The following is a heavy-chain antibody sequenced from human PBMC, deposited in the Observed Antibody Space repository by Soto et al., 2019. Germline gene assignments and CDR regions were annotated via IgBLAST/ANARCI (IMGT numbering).Heavy chain of an antibody. V-gene: IGHV3-49*03. D-gene: IGHD3-3*01. J-gene: IGHJ6*03. CDR3: TRGEINFWSGYSIYYYYYMDA. Sequence: GGSLRLSCTASGFTFGDYAMSWFRQAPGKGLEWVGFIRSKAYGGTTEYAASVKGRFTISRDDSKSIAYLQMNSLKTEDTAVYYCTRGEINFWSGYSIYYYYYMDAWGKGTTVTAPS. CDR2: IRSKAYGGTT. CDR1: GFTFGDYA.